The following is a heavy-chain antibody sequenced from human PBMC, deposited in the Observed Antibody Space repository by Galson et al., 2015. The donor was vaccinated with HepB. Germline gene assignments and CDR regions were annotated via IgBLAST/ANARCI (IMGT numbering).Heavy chain of an antibody. J-gene: IGHJ3*02. CDR3: AREHFYDSRGYYYYQGGRAFEI. CDR2: ISAYNGNT. CDR1: GYTFTSYG. D-gene: IGHD3-22*01. V-gene: IGHV1-18*04. Sequence: SVKVSCKASGYTFTSYGISWVRQAPGQGLEWMGWISAYNGNTNYAQKLQGRVTMTTDTSTSTAYMELRSLRSDDTAVYYCAREHFYDSRGYYYYQGGRAFEIWVQGTMVTASS.